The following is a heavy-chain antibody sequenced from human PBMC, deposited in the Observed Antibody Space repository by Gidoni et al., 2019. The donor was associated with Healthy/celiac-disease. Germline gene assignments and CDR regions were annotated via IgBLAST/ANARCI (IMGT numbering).Heavy chain of an antibody. J-gene: IGHJ4*02. V-gene: IGHV3-30-3*01. D-gene: IGHD5-12*01. CDR2: ISYDGSNK. Sequence: QVQLVESGGGVVQPGRSLRLSCAASGFTFSSYAMHWVRQAPGKGLEWVAVISYDGSNKYYADSVKGRFTISRDNSKNTLYLQMNSLRAEDTAVYYCARPIHRVATIRNFDYWGQGTLVTVSS. CDR3: ARPIHRVATIRNFDY. CDR1: GFTFSSYA.